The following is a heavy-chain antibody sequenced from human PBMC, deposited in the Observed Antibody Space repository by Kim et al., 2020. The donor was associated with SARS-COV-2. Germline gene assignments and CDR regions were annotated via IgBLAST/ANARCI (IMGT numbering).Heavy chain of an antibody. Sequence: SETLSLTCAVYGGSFSGYYWSWIRQPPGKGLEWIGEINHSGSTNYNPSLKSRVTRSVDTSKNQFSLKLSSVTAADTAVYYCAILAAAGIYYYYGMDVWGQGTTVTVSS. V-gene: IGHV4-34*01. CDR2: INHSGST. CDR1: GGSFSGYY. D-gene: IGHD6-13*01. CDR3: AILAAAGIYYYYGMDV. J-gene: IGHJ6*02.